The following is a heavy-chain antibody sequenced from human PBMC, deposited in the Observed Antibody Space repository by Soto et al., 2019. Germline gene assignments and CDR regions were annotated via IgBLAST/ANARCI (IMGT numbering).Heavy chain of an antibody. J-gene: IGHJ3*02. CDR1: GGTFSSYA. D-gene: IGHD3-22*01. CDR3: ARLCYYGSSDNGGAFDI. Sequence: GASVKVSCKASGGTFSSYAISWVRQAPGQGLEWMGGIIPIFGTANYAQKFQGRVTITADESTSTAYMVLSSLRSEDTAVYYCARLCYYGSSDNGGAFDIWSQGTMVTVSS. CDR2: IIPIFGTA. V-gene: IGHV1-69*13.